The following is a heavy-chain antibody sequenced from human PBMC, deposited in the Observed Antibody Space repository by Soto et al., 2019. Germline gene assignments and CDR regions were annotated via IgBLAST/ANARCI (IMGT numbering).Heavy chain of an antibody. CDR2: IIPIFGTA. CDR1: GGTFSSYA. D-gene: IGHD5-12*01. V-gene: IGHV1-69*13. Sequence: ASVKVSCKASGGTFSSYAISWVRQAPGQGLEWMGGIIPIFGTANHAQKFQGRVTITADESTSTAYMELSSLRSEDTAVYYCARGWLQLDYYYDGMDFWGQGTKVTGSS. J-gene: IGHJ6*02. CDR3: ARGWLQLDYYYDGMDF.